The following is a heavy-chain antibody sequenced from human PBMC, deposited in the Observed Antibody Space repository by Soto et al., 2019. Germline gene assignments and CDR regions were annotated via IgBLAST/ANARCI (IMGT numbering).Heavy chain of an antibody. CDR2: ITGTGGDA. D-gene: IGHD3-10*01. Sequence: SGGSLRLSCVASGLTFGSRAMTWVRQAPGEGLQWVSTITGTGGDAKYADSVRGRFVISRDNSKKTLYLQMTSLTAEDSAMYYCARGSTDSYPGSRIFDFWGRGTLVTVSS. J-gene: IGHJ4*02. CDR3: ARGSTDSYPGSRIFDF. V-gene: IGHV3-23*01. CDR1: GLTFGSRA.